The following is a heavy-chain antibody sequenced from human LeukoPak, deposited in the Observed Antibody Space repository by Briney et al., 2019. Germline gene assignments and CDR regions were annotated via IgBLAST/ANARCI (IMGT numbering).Heavy chain of an antibody. CDR1: GYTFTSYY. CDR2: INPSGGST. CDR3: ATGRELDYSSSSDRTFDY. J-gene: IGHJ4*02. Sequence: ASVKVSCKASGYTFTSYYMHWVRQAPGQGLEWMGIINPSGGSTSYAQKFQGRVTMTRDTSTSTAYMELSSLRSDDTAVYYCATGRELDYSSSSDRTFDYWGQGTLVTVSS. V-gene: IGHV1-46*01. D-gene: IGHD6-6*01.